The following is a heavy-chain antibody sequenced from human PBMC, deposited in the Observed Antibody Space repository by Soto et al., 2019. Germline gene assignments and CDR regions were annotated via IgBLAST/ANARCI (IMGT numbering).Heavy chain of an antibody. V-gene: IGHV1-46*01. CDR1: GDTFTDYY. CDR3: ASAGHFVLVPAALAS. CDR2: VNTSGGHT. D-gene: IGHD2-21*02. J-gene: IGHJ5*02. Sequence: QVQLMQSGAEVKKPGASVKVSCKASGDTFTDYYIHWVRQAPGQGLEWMGTVNTSGGHTTYAQHFLRRVTMTRDTSPRTLSMAPTRLTSADAPAYSCASAGHFVLVPAALASWGQGTLVTSSS.